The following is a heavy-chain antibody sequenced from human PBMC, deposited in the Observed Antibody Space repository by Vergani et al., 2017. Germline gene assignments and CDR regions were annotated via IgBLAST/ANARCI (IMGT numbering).Heavy chain of an antibody. CDR3: AREPWFEAGGNPQKNYGMDV. V-gene: IGHV3-21*01. J-gene: IGHJ6*02. CDR2: ISSSSSYI. CDR1: GFTFSSYS. Sequence: EVQLVESGGGLVKPGGSLRLSCAASGFTFSSYSMNWVRQAPGKGLEWVSSISSSSSYIYYADSVKGRFTISRDNAKNSLYLQMNSLRAEDTAVYYCAREPWFEAGGNPQKNYGMDVWGQGTTVTVSS. D-gene: IGHD3-10*01.